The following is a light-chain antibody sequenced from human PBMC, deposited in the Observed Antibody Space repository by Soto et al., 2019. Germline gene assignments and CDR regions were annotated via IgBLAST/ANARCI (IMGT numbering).Light chain of an antibody. J-gene: IGLJ2*01. V-gene: IGLV3-1*01. CDR1: KLGNKY. CDR2: QDN. CDR3: QAWDSSTAVV. Sequence: SYELTQPPSVSVSPGQTASITCSGDKLGNKYACWYQQKPGQSPVLVIYQDNKRPSGIPARFSGSNSGNTATLTISGTQAMDEADYYCQAWDSSTAVVFGGGTKLTVL.